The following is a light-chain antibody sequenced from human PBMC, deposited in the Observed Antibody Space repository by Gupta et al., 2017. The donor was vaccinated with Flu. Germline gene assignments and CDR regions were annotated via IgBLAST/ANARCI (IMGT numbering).Light chain of an antibody. Sequence: PSFLSAAVGERVTIGGRASQGVSRYLAGYQQKEGKAPKLLIYAASTLQSGVPSRFSGSGXGKXFTLTIXSLQPEDFATYFCQQINSYPYTFGXGTKLEIK. V-gene: IGKV1-9*01. CDR3: QQINSYPYT. J-gene: IGKJ2*01. CDR1: QGVSRY. CDR2: AAS.